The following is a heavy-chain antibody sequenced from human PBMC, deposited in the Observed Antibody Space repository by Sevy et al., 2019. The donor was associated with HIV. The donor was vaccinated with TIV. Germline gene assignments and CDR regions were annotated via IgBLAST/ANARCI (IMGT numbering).Heavy chain of an antibody. D-gene: IGHD6-13*01. Sequence: ASVKVSCKASGYTFTSYDINWVRQATGQGLEWMGWMNPNSGNTGYAQKFQGRVTMTRNTSISTAHMELSSLRSEDTAVYYCARLSSSKNRYYYYGMDVWGQGTTVTVSS. V-gene: IGHV1-8*01. CDR2: MNPNSGNT. J-gene: IGHJ6*02. CDR3: ARLSSSKNRYYYYGMDV. CDR1: GYTFTSYD.